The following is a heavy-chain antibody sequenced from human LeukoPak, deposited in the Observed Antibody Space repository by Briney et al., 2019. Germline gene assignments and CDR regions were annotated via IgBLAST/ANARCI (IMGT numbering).Heavy chain of an antibody. CDR3: ARGKGYYDILTTILNWFDP. V-gene: IGHV4-34*01. J-gene: IGHJ5*02. D-gene: IGHD3-9*01. CDR1: GGFFSGYY. CDR2: INHSGST. Sequence: SETLSLTCAAYGGFFSGYYWSWIRQPPGKGLEWIGEINHSGSTNYNPSLKSRVTISVDTSKNQFSLKLSSVTAADTAVYYCARGKGYYDILTTILNWFDPWGQGTLVTVSS.